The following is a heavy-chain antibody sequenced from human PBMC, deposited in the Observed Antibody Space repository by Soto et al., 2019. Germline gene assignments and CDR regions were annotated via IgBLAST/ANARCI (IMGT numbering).Heavy chain of an antibody. V-gene: IGHV3-30-3*01. D-gene: IGHD3-3*01. CDR3: ARQRFLEWLTTSRDAFDI. Sequence: QVQLVESGGGVVQPGRSLRLSCAASGFTFSSYAMHWVRQAPGKGLEWVAVISYDGSNKYYADSVKGRFTISRDNSKNTLYLQMNSLRAEDTAVYYCARQRFLEWLTTSRDAFDIWGQGTMVTVSS. J-gene: IGHJ3*02. CDR1: GFTFSSYA. CDR2: ISYDGSNK.